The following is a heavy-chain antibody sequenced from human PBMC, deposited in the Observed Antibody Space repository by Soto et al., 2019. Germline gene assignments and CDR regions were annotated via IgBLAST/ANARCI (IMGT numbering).Heavy chain of an antibody. J-gene: IGHJ6*04. CDR2: IYNSGSN. CDR3: ARGAGRAGHGYYGTEV. CDR1: GGSISSSNW. Sequence: PSETLSLTCAVSGGSISSSNWWSWVRPPPGKGLEWIGEIYNSGSNNYNPSLKSRVNISVDKSKNQFYLKLSSVTAADTAVYYCARGAGRAGHGYYGTEVWGKGKTVNVSA. V-gene: IGHV4-4*02.